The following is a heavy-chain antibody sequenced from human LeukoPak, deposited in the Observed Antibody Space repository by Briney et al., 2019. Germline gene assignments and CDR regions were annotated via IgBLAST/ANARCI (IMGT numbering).Heavy chain of an antibody. J-gene: IGHJ3*02. CDR3: AREGEYGGNFGDAFHI. D-gene: IGHD3-16*01. CDR1: GYTITGYY. V-gene: IGHV1-2*02. Sequence: ASVKVSCTASGYTITGYYIHWVRQAPGQGLEWMGWINPNSGDTNYAQKFQGRVTMTRDTSTTTVYMELSSLRSEDTAVYYCAREGEYGGNFGDAFHIWGQGTMVTVSS. CDR2: INPNSGDT.